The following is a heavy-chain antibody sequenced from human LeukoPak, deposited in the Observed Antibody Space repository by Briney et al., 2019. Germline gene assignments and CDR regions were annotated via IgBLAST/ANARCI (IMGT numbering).Heavy chain of an antibody. V-gene: IGHV3-21*01. D-gene: IGHD6-13*01. Sequence: GGSLRLSCAASGFTFSNYNMNWVRQAPGKGLEWVSSITGSSTYKYYADSVKGRFTISRDNSKNTLYLQMNSLRAEDTAVYYCAREPSRQYSSSWYLYAFDIWGQGTMVTVSS. CDR1: GFTFSNYN. CDR3: AREPSRQYSSSWYLYAFDI. J-gene: IGHJ3*02. CDR2: ITGSSTYK.